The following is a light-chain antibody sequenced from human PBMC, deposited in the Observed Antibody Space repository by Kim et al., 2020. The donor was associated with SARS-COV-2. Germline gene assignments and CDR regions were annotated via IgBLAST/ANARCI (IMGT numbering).Light chain of an antibody. CDR2: TTS. CDR1: QSIGTY. Sequence: DIQMTQSPCSLSASIGDRVTITCRASQSIGTYLNWYQQKPGKAPKLLIYTTSTLQSGVPSRFSGGGFETEFTLTITTLQPEDVATYYCHQTYITPFTFGQGTKLEI. CDR3: HQTYITPFT. J-gene: IGKJ2*01. V-gene: IGKV1-39*01.